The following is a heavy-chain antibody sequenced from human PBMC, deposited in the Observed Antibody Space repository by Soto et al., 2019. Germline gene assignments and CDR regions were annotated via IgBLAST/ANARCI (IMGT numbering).Heavy chain of an antibody. CDR3: ARGELGIRAFDI. V-gene: IGHV4-34*01. CDR2: INHSGST. Sequence: SETLSLTCAAYGGSFSGYYWSWIRQPPGKGLEWIGEINHSGSTNYNPSLKSRVTISVDTSKNQFPLKLSSVTAADTAVYYCARGELGIRAFDIWGQGTMVTVSS. D-gene: IGHD7-27*01. CDR1: GGSFSGYY. J-gene: IGHJ3*02.